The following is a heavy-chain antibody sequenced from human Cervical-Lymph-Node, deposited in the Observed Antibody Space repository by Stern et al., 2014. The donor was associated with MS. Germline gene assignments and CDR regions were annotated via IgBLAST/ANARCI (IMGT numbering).Heavy chain of an antibody. CDR3: ARDRYYYDSPDALGAFDI. Sequence: VQLVESGGGLVKPGGSLRLSCAASGFIFSDYYMSWIRQAPGKGLEWLSYISDSSDTIYYADSVKGRFTISRDNAKNSVYLQMNSLRAEDTAVYYCARDRYYYDSPDALGAFDIWGQGTMVTVSS. D-gene: IGHD3-22*01. V-gene: IGHV3-11*01. J-gene: IGHJ3*02. CDR1: GFIFSDYY. CDR2: ISDSSDTI.